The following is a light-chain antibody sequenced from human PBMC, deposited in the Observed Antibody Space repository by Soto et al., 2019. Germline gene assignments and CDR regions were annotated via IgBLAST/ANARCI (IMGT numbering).Light chain of an antibody. CDR1: GSNIGTTT. J-gene: IGLJ2*01. CDR3: AAWDDSLNGVV. Sequence: QSVLTQPPSASGTPGQRVTISCSGSGSNIGTTTVNWYQHLPGTAPKLLIYSNNQRPSGVPDRFSGSKSGTSASLAISGLQSADEAHYYCAAWDDSLNGVVFGGGTTLTVL. CDR2: SNN. V-gene: IGLV1-44*01.